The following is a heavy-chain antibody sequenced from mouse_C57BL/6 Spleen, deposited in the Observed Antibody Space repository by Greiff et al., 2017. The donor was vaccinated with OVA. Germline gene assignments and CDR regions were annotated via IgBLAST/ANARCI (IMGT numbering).Heavy chain of an antibody. CDR3: ARQGYYGSSSWWYFDV. V-gene: IGHV5-15*01. CDR1: GFTFSDYG. J-gene: IGHJ1*03. Sequence: DVKLVESGGGLVQPGGSLKLSCAASGFTFSDYGMAWVRQAPRKGPEWVAFISNLAYSIYYADTVTGRFTISRENAKNTLYLEMSSLRSEDTAMYYCARQGYYGSSSWWYFDVWGTGTTVTVSS. CDR2: ISNLAYSI. D-gene: IGHD1-1*01.